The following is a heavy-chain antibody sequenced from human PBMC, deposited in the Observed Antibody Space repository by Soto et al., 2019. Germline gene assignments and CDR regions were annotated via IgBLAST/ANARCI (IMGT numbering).Heavy chain of an antibody. CDR3: TRGPRPISTGTGAD. Sequence: GGSLRLSCAASGFIFKMYWMHWVRQSPGKGLVWISRIYNDGTYSDYADSVRGRFTISRDNVNDTLYLQMNNLRAEDSGLYYCTRGPRPISTGTGADWGQGTQGTVSS. J-gene: IGHJ4*02. D-gene: IGHD3-10*01. V-gene: IGHV3-74*01. CDR1: GFIFKMYW. CDR2: IYNDGTYS.